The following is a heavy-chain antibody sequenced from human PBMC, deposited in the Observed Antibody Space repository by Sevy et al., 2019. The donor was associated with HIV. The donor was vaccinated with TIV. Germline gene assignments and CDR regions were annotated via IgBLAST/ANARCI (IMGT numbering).Heavy chain of an antibody. D-gene: IGHD1-7*01. CDR1: GFTFSKYW. J-gene: IGHJ4*02. CDR3: ARDDGNYYFHY. CDR2: IKEDAGQK. Sequence: GSLRLSCAASGFTFSKYWMGWVRQAPGKGLEWVANIKEDAGQKYYVDSVKGRFTISRDNAKNSLYLQMNSLRAEDTAVYFCARDDGNYYFHYWGQGTLVTVSS. V-gene: IGHV3-7*01.